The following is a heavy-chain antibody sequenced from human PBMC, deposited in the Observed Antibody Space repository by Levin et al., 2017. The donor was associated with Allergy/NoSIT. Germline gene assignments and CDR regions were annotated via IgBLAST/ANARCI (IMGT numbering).Heavy chain of an antibody. CDR2: IKKDGSEK. CDR1: GFNFNDYW. V-gene: IGHV3-7*01. CDR3: ASFVV. Sequence: GGSLRLSCVASGFNFNDYWMTWVRQPPGKGLEWVANIKKDGSEKYYVDSVKGRFTISRDNAKNLLYLQMNSLRAEDTAVYYCASFVVWGQGTMVTVSS. J-gene: IGHJ3*01.